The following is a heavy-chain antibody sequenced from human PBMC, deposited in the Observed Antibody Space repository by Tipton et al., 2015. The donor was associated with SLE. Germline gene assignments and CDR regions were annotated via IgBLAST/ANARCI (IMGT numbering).Heavy chain of an antibody. Sequence: SLRLSCAASGFTFNRYWMHWVRQAPGKGLMWVSRIDSDGTITNYADTVKGRFTISRDNAKDTLYLQMNSLRAEDTAVYYCARVWVGTTTTLPFDYWGQGTLVTVSS. CDR2: IDSDGTIT. V-gene: IGHV3-74*01. J-gene: IGHJ4*02. D-gene: IGHD1-26*01. CDR1: GFTFNRYW. CDR3: ARVWVGTTTTLPFDY.